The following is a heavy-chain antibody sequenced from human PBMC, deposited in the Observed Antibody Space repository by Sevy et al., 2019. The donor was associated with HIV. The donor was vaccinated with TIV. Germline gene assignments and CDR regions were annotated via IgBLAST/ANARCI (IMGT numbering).Heavy chain of an antibody. CDR1: GYTLTKLP. D-gene: IGHD3-3*01. J-gene: IGHJ6*02. Sequence: ASVKVSCMVSGYTLTKLPMHWVRQAPGKGLEWMGGFDPGDGETIYAQKFQGRVTMTEETSTDKAYMELSSLGAEDTAVYYCATLDFWGDYALYGRDVWGQGTTVTVSS. CDR3: ATLDFWGDYALYGRDV. CDR2: FDPGDGET. V-gene: IGHV1-24*01.